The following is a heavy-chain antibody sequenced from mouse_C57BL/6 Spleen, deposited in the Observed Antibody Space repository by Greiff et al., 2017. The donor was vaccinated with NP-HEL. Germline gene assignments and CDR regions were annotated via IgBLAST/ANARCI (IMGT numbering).Heavy chain of an antibody. V-gene: IGHV5-17*01. CDR1: GFTFSDYG. CDR2: ISSGSSTI. CDR3: ARTYASSKGFAY. D-gene: IGHD1-1*01. J-gene: IGHJ3*01. Sequence: EVKLMESGGGLVKPGGSLKLSCAASGFTFSDYGMHWVRQAPEKGLEWVAYISSGSSTIYYADTVKGRFTISRDNAKNTLFLQMTSLRSEDTAMYYCARTYASSKGFAYWGQGTLVTVSA.